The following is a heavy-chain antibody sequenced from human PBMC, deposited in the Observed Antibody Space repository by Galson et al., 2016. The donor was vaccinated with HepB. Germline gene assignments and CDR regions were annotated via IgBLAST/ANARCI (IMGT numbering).Heavy chain of an antibody. CDR1: GDSIDAYY. Sequence: LSLTCTVSGDSIDAYYWSWIRQPPGKGLEWLGYIYYTGITSYNPSLKSRVTISVDTSKDHFSLKLSSVTAADTAVYYCARDYGSPRGWAFDIWGQGTMVTVSS. CDR2: IYYTGIT. V-gene: IGHV4-59*01. D-gene: IGHD6-13*01. CDR3: ARDYGSPRGWAFDI. J-gene: IGHJ3*02.